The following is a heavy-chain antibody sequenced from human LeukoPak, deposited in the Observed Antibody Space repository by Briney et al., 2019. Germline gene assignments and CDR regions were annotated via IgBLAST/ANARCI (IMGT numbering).Heavy chain of an antibody. J-gene: IGHJ4*02. V-gene: IGHV3-23*01. CDR1: GFTFSSYA. D-gene: IGHD4-17*01. Sequence: PGGSLRLSCAASGFTFSSYAMSWVRQAPGKGLEWVSAISGSGGTTYYADSVKGRFTISRDNSKNTLYLQMNSLRAEDTALYYCVIDSEYGDPRGYFDYWGQGTLVTVSS. CDR2: ISGSGGTT. CDR3: VIDSEYGDPRGYFDY.